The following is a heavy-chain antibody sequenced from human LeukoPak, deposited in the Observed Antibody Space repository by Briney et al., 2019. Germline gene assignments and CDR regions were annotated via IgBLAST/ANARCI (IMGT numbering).Heavy chain of an antibody. CDR3: ARDLPNWNDVRWFDP. CDR2: ISSSSSTI. CDR1: GFTFSSYS. V-gene: IGHV3-48*04. Sequence: GGSLRLSCAASGFTFSSYSMNWVCQAPGKGLEWVSYISSSSSTIYYADSVKGRFTISRDNAKNSLYLQMNSLRAEDTAVYYCARDLPNWNDVRWFDPWGQGTLVTVSS. D-gene: IGHD1-1*01. J-gene: IGHJ5*02.